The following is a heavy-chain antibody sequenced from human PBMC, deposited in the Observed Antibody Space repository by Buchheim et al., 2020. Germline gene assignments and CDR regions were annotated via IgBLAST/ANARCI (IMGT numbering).Heavy chain of an antibody. CDR2: INHSGST. CDR1: GGSFSGYY. D-gene: IGHD6-13*01. CDR3: ARESIAAAASPPFDY. J-gene: IGHJ4*02. V-gene: IGHV4-34*01. Sequence: QVQLQQWGAGLLKPSETLSLTCAVYGGSFSGYYWSWIRQPPGKGLEWIGEINHSGSTNYNPSLKSRVTISVDTSKNQFSLKLSSVTAADTAVYYCARESIAAAASPPFDYWGQGTL.